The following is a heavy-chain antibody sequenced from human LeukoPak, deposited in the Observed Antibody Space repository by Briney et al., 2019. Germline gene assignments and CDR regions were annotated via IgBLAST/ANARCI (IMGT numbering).Heavy chain of an antibody. CDR3: ARDLSSGYGMDV. D-gene: IGHD6-19*01. J-gene: IGHJ6*02. CDR2: IYSGGST. CDR1: GFTVSSNY. V-gene: IGHV3-53*01. Sequence: GGSLRLSCAASGFTVSSNYMSWVRQAPGKGLECVSVIYSGGSTYYADSVKGRFTISRDNSKNTLYLQMNSLRAEDTALYYCARDLSSGYGMDVWGQGTTVTVSS.